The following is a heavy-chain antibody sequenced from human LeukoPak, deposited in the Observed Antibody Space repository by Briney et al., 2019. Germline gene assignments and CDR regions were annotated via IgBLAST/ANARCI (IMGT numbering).Heavy chain of an antibody. V-gene: IGHV3-53*01. J-gene: IGHJ5*02. Sequence: GSLRLSCAASGFTVSSNFMSWVRQAPGKGLGWVSVIYSGGSTYYADSVKGRFTISRDNSKNTLYLQMNSLRAEDTAVYYCASASYNWGSSWAWGQGTLVTVSS. CDR1: GFTVSSNF. D-gene: IGHD1-1*01. CDR3: ASASYNWGSSWA. CDR2: IYSGGST.